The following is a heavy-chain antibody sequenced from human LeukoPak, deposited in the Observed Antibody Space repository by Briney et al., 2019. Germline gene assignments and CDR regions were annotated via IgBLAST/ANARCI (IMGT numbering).Heavy chain of an antibody. J-gene: IGHJ4*02. CDR2: ISSSSSYI. Sequence: GGPLRLSCAASGFTFSSYSMNWVRQAPGKGLEWVSSISSSSSYIYYADSVKGRFTISRDNAKNSLYLQMNSLRAEDTAVYYCAKDQGVGLYYFDYWGQGTLVTVSS. CDR3: AKDQGVGLYYFDY. CDR1: GFTFSSYS. V-gene: IGHV3-21*01.